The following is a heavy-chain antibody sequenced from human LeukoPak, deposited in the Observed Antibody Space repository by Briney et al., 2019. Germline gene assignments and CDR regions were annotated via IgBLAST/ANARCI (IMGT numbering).Heavy chain of an antibody. V-gene: IGHV3-23*01. CDR2: ISGSGGST. Sequence: GGSLRLSCAASGFTFSSYAMSWVRQAPGKGLEWVSAISGSGGSTYYADSVKGRFTISRDNSKNTLYLQMNSLRAEDTAVYYCAKDSAYYYGSGSYYKSHDFDYWGQGTLVTVSS. CDR3: AKDSAYYYGSGSYYKSHDFDY. CDR1: GFTFSSYA. D-gene: IGHD3-10*01. J-gene: IGHJ4*02.